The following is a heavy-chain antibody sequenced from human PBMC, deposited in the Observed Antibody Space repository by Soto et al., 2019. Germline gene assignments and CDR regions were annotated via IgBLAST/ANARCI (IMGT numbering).Heavy chain of an antibody. V-gene: IGHV3-21*01. CDR1: GFNFSSYS. J-gene: IGHJ4*02. CDR2: ISSSSSYI. Sequence: GGSLRLSCAASGFNFSSYSMNWVRQAPGKGLEWVSSISSSSSYIYYADSVKGRFTISRDNAKNSLYLQMDSLRAEDTAVYYCTTDVTGTTEEPALDYWGQGTLVTVSS. D-gene: IGHD1-20*01. CDR3: TTDVTGTTEEPALDY.